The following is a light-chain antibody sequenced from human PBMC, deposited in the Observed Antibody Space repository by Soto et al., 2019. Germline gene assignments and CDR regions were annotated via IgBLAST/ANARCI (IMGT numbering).Light chain of an antibody. CDR1: QSVSSRH. CDR3: QQYGASQLT. Sequence: IVLTQSPGTLSLSPGERATLSCWASQSVSSRHLAWYQQKPGQAPRLLIYGASIRATGIPDRFSGSGSGTDFTLTISRLEPEDFAVFYCQQYGASQLTFGGGTKVDIK. CDR2: GAS. V-gene: IGKV3-20*01. J-gene: IGKJ4*01.